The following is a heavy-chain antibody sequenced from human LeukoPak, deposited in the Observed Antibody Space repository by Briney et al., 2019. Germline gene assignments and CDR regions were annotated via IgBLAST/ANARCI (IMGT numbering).Heavy chain of an antibody. CDR3: ARGFYSPHY. V-gene: IGHV4-59*01. J-gene: IGHJ4*02. CDR1: GASISSYY. CDR2: IYYSGRT. Sequence: PSETLSLTCTVSGASISSYYWSWIRQPPGKGLEWIGYIYYSGRTYYNPSLKSRITISVDTSKNQFSLKLSSVTAADTAVYYCARGFYSPHYWGQGTLVSVSS. D-gene: IGHD4-11*01.